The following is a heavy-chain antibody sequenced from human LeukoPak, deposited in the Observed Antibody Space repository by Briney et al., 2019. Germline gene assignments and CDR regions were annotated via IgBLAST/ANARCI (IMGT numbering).Heavy chain of an antibody. CDR3: ASDSSGYYRI. V-gene: IGHV4-30-4*01. CDR1: GGSISSGDYY. J-gene: IGHJ4*02. CDR2: IYYSGST. D-gene: IGHD3-22*01. Sequence: SQTLSLTCTVSGGSISSGDYYWSWIRQPPGKGLEWIGYIYYSGSTNYNPSLKSRVTISVDTSRNQFSLKLSSVTAADTAVYYCASDSSGYYRIWGQGTLVTVSS.